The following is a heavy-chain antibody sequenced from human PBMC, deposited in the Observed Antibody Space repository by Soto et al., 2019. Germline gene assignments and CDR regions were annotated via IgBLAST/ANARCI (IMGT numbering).Heavy chain of an antibody. Sequence: SQTLSLTCAISGDRVSSNSAAWNWIRQSPSRGLEWLGRTYYRSKWYNDYAVSVISRITFKPDTSKNQFSLQLNSVTPEDTAVYYCAREGAIAVVRNYGMDVWGQGTTVTVSS. V-gene: IGHV6-1*01. D-gene: IGHD6-19*01. J-gene: IGHJ6*02. CDR3: AREGAIAVVRNYGMDV. CDR2: TYYRSKWYN. CDR1: GDRVSSNSAA.